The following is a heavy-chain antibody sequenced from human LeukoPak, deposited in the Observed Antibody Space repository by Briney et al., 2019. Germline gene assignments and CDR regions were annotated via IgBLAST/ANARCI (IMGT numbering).Heavy chain of an antibody. Sequence: GRSLRLSCAASGFTFSSYGMHWVRQAPGKGLEWVAVISYDGSNKYYADSVKGRFTISRDYSKNTLYLQMNSLRAEDTAVYYCAREGSGSYYEDYWGQGTLVTVSS. D-gene: IGHD1-26*01. J-gene: IGHJ4*02. V-gene: IGHV3-30*03. CDR3: AREGSGSYYEDY. CDR1: GFTFSSYG. CDR2: ISYDGSNK.